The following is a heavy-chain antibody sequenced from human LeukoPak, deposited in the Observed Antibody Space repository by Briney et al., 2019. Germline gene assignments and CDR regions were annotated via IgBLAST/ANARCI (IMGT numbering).Heavy chain of an antibody. Sequence: SQTISLTSAVSGDSVSGNIVAWNWLRQSPSSGLEWLGRTYRGYSYYAPSMKSRISISPDTSRNHFSLHLNSVTPEDTAVYLCVRGQYSAFDIWGQGTLVIVSS. CDR1: GDSVSGNIVA. V-gene: IGHV6-1*01. CDR3: VRGQYSAFDI. J-gene: IGHJ3*02. D-gene: IGHD2-21*01. CDR2: TYRGYS.